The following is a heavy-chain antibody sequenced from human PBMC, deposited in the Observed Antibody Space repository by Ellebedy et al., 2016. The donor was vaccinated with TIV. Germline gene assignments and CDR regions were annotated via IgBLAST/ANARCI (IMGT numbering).Heavy chain of an antibody. V-gene: IGHV3-30*04. J-gene: IGHJ4*02. CDR2: VLEDGLQK. Sequence: PGGSLRLSCGASGFRSYSYLMHWVPQAPGKGLEWVAVVLEDGLQKYYADSVKGRFTISSDNTKNTLALQMNILRVDDTAVYFCAKDPYDDILTGSSPVGVEPHFDDWGQGTLVTVSS. D-gene: IGHD3-9*01. CDR1: GFRSYSYL. CDR3: AKDPYDDILTGSSPVGVEPHFDD.